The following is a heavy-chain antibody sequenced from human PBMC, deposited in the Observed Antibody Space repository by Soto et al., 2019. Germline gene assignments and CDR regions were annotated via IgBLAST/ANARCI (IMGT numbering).Heavy chain of an antibody. V-gene: IGHV1-69*13. J-gene: IGHJ4*02. Sequence: SVKVSCKASGGTFSSYAISWVRQAPGQGLEWMGGIIPIFGTANYAQKFQGRVTITADESTSTAYMELSSLRSEDTAVYYCARGRYSYYDSSGLPYYFDYWGQGTLVTVSS. CDR3: ARGRYSYYDSSGLPYYFDY. CDR2: IIPIFGTA. D-gene: IGHD3-22*01. CDR1: GGTFSSYA.